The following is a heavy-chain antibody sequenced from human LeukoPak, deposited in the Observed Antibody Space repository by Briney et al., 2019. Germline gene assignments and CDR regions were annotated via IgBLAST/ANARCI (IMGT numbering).Heavy chain of an antibody. J-gene: IGHJ4*02. D-gene: IGHD3-22*01. CDR1: GFTFSDYY. V-gene: IGHV3-23*01. CDR2: VSGSGGST. Sequence: GGSLRLSCAASGFTFSDYYMSWVRQAPGKGLEWVSAVSGSGGSTYYADSVKGRFTISRDNSKNTLYLQMNSLRAEDTAVYYCAKGNLLQYYYDSSGYYYYFDYWGQGTLVTVSS. CDR3: AKGNLLQYYYDSSGYYYYFDY.